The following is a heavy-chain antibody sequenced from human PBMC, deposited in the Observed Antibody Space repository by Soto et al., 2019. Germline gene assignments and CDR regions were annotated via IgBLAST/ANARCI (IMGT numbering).Heavy chain of an antibody. D-gene: IGHD2-2*01. CDR3: ARDQRDIVVVPAAILGY. CDR1: GYTFTSYG. CDR2: ISAYNGNT. J-gene: IGHJ4*02. V-gene: IGHV1-18*01. Sequence: ASVKVSCKASGYTFTSYGISWVRQAPGQGLEWMGWISAYNGNTNYAQKLQGRVTMTTDTSTSTAYMELRSLRSDDTAVYYCARDQRDIVVVPAAILGYWGQGTLVTVSS.